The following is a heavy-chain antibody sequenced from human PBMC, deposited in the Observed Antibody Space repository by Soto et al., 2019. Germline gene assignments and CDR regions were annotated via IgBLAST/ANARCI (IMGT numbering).Heavy chain of an antibody. V-gene: IGHV1-3*04. Sequence: ASVKVSCKASGYSFSNYAMHWVRQAPGQRPEWMGWINTGNGNTKYSEKFQGRATITRDTSANTAYMELSSLGSDDTAVYYCARAGDDCSTASCYMIYYWGQGTQVTVSS. D-gene: IGHD2-2*02. CDR2: INTGNGNT. CDR3: ARAGDDCSTASCYMIYY. J-gene: IGHJ4*02. CDR1: GYSFSNYA.